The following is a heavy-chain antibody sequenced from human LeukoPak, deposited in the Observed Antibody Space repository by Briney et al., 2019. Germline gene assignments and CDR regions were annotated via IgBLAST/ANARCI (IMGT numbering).Heavy chain of an antibody. CDR2: ISYDGSNK. V-gene: IGHV3-30*18. CDR3: AKGRGNYYRPNFDY. J-gene: IGHJ4*02. CDR1: GFTFSSYG. Sequence: PGRSLRLSCAASGFTFSSYGMHWVRLAPGKGLGWVAVISYDGSNKYYADSVKGRFTISRDNSKNTLYLQMNSLRAEDTAVYYCAKGRGNYYRPNFDYWGQGTLVTVSS. D-gene: IGHD3-22*01.